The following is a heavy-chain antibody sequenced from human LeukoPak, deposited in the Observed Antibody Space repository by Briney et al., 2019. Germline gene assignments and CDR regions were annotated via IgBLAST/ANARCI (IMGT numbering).Heavy chain of an antibody. CDR1: GFTFSDYY. CDR3: AKDIVAAGLFFDY. J-gene: IGHJ4*02. D-gene: IGHD6-13*01. CDR2: ISSSGSTI. V-gene: IGHV3-11*01. Sequence: GGSLRLSCTASGFTFSDYYMGWIRQAPGKGLEWVSYISSSGSTIYYADSVKGRFTISRDNAKNSLYLQMNSLRAEDTAVYYCAKDIVAAGLFFDYWGQGTLVTVSS.